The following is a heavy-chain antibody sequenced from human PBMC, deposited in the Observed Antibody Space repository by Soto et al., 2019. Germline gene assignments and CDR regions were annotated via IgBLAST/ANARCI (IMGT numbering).Heavy chain of an antibody. V-gene: IGHV2-70*11. CDR2: IDWDDDK. J-gene: IGHJ6*03. D-gene: IGHD1-1*01. Sequence: SGPTLVNPTQTLTLTCTFSGFSLSTSGMCVSWIRQPPGKALEWLARIDWDDDKYYSTSLKTRLTISKDTSKNQVVLTMTNMDPVVTATYYCARDRNRYYYYYMDVWGKGTTVTVSS. CDR1: GFSLSTSGMC. CDR3: ARDRNRYYYYYMDV.